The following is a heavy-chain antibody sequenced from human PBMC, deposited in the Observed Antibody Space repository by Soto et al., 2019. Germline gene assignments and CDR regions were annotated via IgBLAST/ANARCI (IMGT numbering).Heavy chain of an antibody. V-gene: IGHV5-10-1*01. J-gene: IGHJ6*02. CDR2: IDPSDSYT. CDR3: ARLDLSSGRYVYYYYGMDV. Sequence: GESLKISCKGSGYSFTSYWISWVRQMPGKGLEWMGRIDPSDSYTNYSPSFQGHVTISADKSISTAYLQWSSLKASDTAMYYCARLDLSSGRYVYYYYGMDVWGQGTTVTVSS. CDR1: GYSFTSYW. D-gene: IGHD6-19*01.